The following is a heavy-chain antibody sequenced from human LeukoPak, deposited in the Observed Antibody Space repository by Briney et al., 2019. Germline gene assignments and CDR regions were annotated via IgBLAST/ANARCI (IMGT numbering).Heavy chain of an antibody. V-gene: IGHV3-30*18. CDR2: ISFDGSNK. D-gene: IGHD6-13*01. Sequence: PGGSLRLSCAASGFTLSSYGMHWVRQAPGKGLEWVAVISFDGSNKYYADSVKGRFTISRDNSKNTLYLQMNSLRAEDTAVYYCAKSRYSSSWYIDYWGQGTLVTVSS. J-gene: IGHJ4*02. CDR3: AKSRYSSSWYIDY. CDR1: GFTLSSYG.